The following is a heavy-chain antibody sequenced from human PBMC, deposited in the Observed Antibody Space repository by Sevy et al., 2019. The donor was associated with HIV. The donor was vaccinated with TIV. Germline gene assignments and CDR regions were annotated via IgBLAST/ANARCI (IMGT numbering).Heavy chain of an antibody. CDR1: GFIFSSYS. V-gene: IGHV3-21*06. D-gene: IGHD6-13*01. CDR3: ARDPAIAAAVTFDN. J-gene: IGHJ4*02. CDR2: ISNSSKYI. Sequence: GGSLRLSCAASGFIFSSYSINWVRQAPGKGLEWVSSISNSSKYIYYADSVKGRFTISRDNAKNSLYLQMNSLRADDTAVYYCARDPAIAAAVTFDNWGQGTLVTVSS.